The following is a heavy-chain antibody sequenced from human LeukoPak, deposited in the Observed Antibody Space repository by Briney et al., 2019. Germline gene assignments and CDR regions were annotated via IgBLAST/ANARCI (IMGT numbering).Heavy chain of an antibody. CDR3: TTELYSSSWYIGSDY. D-gene: IGHD6-13*01. Sequence: GGSLRLSCAASGFTFGNAWMSWVRQAPGKGLEWVGRIKSKTDGGTTDYAAPVKGRFTISRDDSKNTLYLQMNSLKTEDTAVYCCTTELYSSSWYIGSDYWGQGTLVTVSS. CDR2: IKSKTDGGTT. V-gene: IGHV3-15*01. CDR1: GFTFGNAW. J-gene: IGHJ4*02.